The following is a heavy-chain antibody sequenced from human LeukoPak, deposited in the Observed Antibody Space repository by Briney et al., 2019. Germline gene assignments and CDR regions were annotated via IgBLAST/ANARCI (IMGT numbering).Heavy chain of an antibody. CDR2: IYYSGST. V-gene: IGHV4-30-4*01. Sequence: SETLSLTCTVSGGSISSGDYYWSWIRQPPGKGLEWIGYIYYSGSTYHNPSLNSRVTISVDTSKNQFSLKLSSVTAADTAVYYCARVIRRNDAFDIWGQGTMVTVSS. D-gene: IGHD2-21*01. CDR1: GGSISSGDYY. J-gene: IGHJ3*02. CDR3: ARVIRRNDAFDI.